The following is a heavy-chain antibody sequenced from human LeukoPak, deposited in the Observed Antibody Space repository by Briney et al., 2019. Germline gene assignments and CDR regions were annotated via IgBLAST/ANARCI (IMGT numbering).Heavy chain of an antibody. Sequence: GGSLRLSCVASEFDFFSYGMQWVRQAPGKGLVWVSRIFSDGTTTSYADSVKGRFTISRDNAKNTFYLQMNSLRAEDTAVYYCARELPREVTLDYWGQGTLVTVSP. CDR2: IFSDGTTT. J-gene: IGHJ4*01. V-gene: IGHV3-74*01. CDR1: EFDFFSYG. D-gene: IGHD2-21*02. CDR3: ARELPREVTLDY.